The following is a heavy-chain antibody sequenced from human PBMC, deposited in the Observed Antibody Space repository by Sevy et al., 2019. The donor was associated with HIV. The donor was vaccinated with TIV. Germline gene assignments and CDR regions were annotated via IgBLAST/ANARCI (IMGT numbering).Heavy chain of an antibody. D-gene: IGHD1-20*01. CDR2: INSDGSST. J-gene: IGHJ4*02. CDR1: GFTFSTYW. V-gene: IGHV3-74*01. CDR3: ARVNNWNDDTFIDY. Sequence: GGSLRLSCAASGFTFSTYWMHWVRQAPGKGLVWVSRINSDGSSTSYADSVKCRFTISRDNAKNTLYLQMNSLRAEDTAVYYCARVNNWNDDTFIDYWGQGTLVTVSS.